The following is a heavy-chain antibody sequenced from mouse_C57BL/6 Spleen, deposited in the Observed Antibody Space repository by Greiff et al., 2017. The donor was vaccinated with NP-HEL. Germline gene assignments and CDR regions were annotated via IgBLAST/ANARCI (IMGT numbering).Heavy chain of an antibody. CDR3: TTTGNPYYFDY. Sequence: VQLQQSGAELVRPGASVKLSCTASGFNIKDDYMHWVKQRPEQGLEWIGWLDPENGDTEYASKFQGKATITADTSSNTAYLQLSSLTSEDTAVYYCTTTGNPYYFDYWGQGTTLTVSS. D-gene: IGHD2-1*01. V-gene: IGHV14-4*01. CDR1: GFNIKDDY. J-gene: IGHJ2*01. CDR2: LDPENGDT.